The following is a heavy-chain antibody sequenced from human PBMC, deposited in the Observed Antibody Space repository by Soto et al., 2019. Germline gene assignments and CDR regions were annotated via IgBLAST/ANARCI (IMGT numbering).Heavy chain of an antibody. D-gene: IGHD6-13*01. CDR3: APDGAAGAGMGV. Sequence: EVQLVESGGGLVKPGGSLRLSCTASGLIFSNYGMNWVRQAAGKRPEWVSSISSGGEYIDYADSVKGRLTISRDNANNIRYLQLTSLGVEDTAVYYCAPDGAAGAGMGVWGQGTTVTVSS. J-gene: IGHJ6*02. CDR2: ISSGGEYI. V-gene: IGHV3-21*06. CDR1: GLIFSNYG.